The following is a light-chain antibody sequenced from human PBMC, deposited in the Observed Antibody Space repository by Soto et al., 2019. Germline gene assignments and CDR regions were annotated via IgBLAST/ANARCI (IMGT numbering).Light chain of an antibody. CDR2: DDS. V-gene: IGLV3-21*02. Sequence: SYELTQPPSVSVAPGQTARITCVGKSLGRTSVHWYQQKPGQAPVLVVYDDSDRPSGIPERFSGSNSGNTATLTISRVEAGDEADYYCQVWDATIDHKVFGTGTKVTVL. J-gene: IGLJ1*01. CDR3: QVWDATIDHKV. CDR1: SLGRTS.